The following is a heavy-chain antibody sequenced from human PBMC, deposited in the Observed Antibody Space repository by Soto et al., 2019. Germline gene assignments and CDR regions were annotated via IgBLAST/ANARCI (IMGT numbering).Heavy chain of an antibody. D-gene: IGHD1-1*01. V-gene: IGHV3-9*01. J-gene: IGHJ4*02. CDR3: AKEGRGPEVEGLIDY. CDR2: LSWNSRSI. Sequence: EVQLVESGGGLVQPGRSLRLSCAASGFTFDDYAVHWVRQAPGKGLEWVSGLSWNSRSIGYGDSVKGRFTISRDNAKNSLYLQMNSLRVDNSAIYYCAKEGRGPEVEGLIDYWGQGILVTVSS. CDR1: GFTFDDYA.